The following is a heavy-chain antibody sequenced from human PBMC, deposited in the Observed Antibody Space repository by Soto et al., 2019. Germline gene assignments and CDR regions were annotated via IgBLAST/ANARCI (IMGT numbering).Heavy chain of an antibody. Sequence: GGSLRLSCAASGFAFSSHPMSWVRQAPERGLEWVSGISARRGLTYNSDSVQGRFTISTDNSKNTLYLQMNSLRAEDTAPYYFAGRAFGSSRSFDKGGKGTMVAVFS. V-gene: IGHV3-23*01. CDR3: AGRAFGSSRSFDK. CDR2: ISARRGLT. J-gene: IGHJ6*04. CDR1: GFAFSSHP. D-gene: IGHD6-6*01.